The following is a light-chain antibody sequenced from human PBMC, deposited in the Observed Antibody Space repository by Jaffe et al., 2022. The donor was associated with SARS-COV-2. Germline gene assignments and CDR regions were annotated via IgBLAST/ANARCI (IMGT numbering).Light chain of an antibody. CDR1: QSVTNRF. J-gene: IGKJ1*01. Sequence: EIVLTQSPGTLSLSPGERATLSCRASQSVTNRFLAWYQQKPGQAPRLLIYGTSSRATGIPDRFSGSGSGTDFSLTISRLEPEDFAIYHCQQYGRSPWTFGQGTNVEIK. V-gene: IGKV3-20*01. CDR2: GTS. CDR3: QQYGRSPWT.